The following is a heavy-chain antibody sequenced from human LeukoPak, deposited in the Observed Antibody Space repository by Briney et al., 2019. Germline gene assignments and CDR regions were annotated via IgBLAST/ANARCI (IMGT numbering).Heavy chain of an antibody. Sequence: PSETLSLTCTVSGGSISSSSYYWGWIRQPPGKGLEWIGSIYYSGSTYYNPSLKSRVTISVDTSKNQFSLKLSSVTAADTAVYYCARDSGSYVGFDYWGQGTLVTVSS. CDR2: IYYSGST. D-gene: IGHD1-26*01. V-gene: IGHV4-39*07. CDR3: ARDSGSYVGFDY. J-gene: IGHJ4*02. CDR1: GGSISSSSYY.